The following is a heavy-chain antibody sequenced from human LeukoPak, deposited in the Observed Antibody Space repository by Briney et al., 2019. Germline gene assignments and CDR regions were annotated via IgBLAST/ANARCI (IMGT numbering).Heavy chain of an antibody. J-gene: IGHJ3*02. CDR1: GGSISTFY. V-gene: IGHV4-59*08. Sequence: SETLSLTCTVSGGSISTFYWSWIRQPPGKGLEWIGYNSGSTNYNPSLKSRVTILLDRSKNQFSLKLSSVTAADTAIYYCARGRGYGGNYLRSFDIWGQGTMVTVSS. CDR2: NSGST. CDR3: ARGRGYGGNYLRSFDI. D-gene: IGHD1-26*01.